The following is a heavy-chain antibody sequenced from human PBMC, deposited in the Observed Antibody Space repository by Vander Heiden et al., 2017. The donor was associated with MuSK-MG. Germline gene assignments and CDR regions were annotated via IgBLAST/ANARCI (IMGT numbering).Heavy chain of an antibody. CDR2: ISGSGGST. D-gene: IGHD6-13*01. V-gene: IGHV3-23*01. CDR1: GFTFSSYA. CDR3: AKVTYSSSWFFPSWGFDY. Sequence: EVQLLESGGGLVQPGGSLRLSCAASGFTFSSYAMSWVRQAPGKGLEWVSAISGSGGSTYYADSVKGRFTISRDNSKNTLYLQMNSLRAEDTAVYYCAKVTYSSSWFFPSWGFDYWGQGTLVTVSS. J-gene: IGHJ4*02.